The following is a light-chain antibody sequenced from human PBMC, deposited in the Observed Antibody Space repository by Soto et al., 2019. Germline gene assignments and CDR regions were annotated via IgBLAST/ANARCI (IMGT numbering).Light chain of an antibody. CDR1: QSVSSY. CDR3: QQRKNWPPLT. CDR2: DAS. J-gene: IGKJ4*01. V-gene: IGKV3-11*01. Sequence: EIVLTQSPATLSLSPGERATLSCRASQSVSSYLDWYQQKPGQAPRLLIYDASNRATGIPARFSGSGSGTDFTLTISSREPEDFAAYYCQQRKNWPPLTFGGGTKVEIK.